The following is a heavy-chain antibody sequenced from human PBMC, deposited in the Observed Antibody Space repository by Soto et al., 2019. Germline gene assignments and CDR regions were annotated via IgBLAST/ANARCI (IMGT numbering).Heavy chain of an antibody. D-gene: IGHD2-2*01. J-gene: IGHJ4*02. CDR2: ISDGGGRT. CDR1: GFTFSSYA. CDR3: AKVYCSSTSCSYLDY. V-gene: IGHV3-23*01. Sequence: GGSLRLSCAASGFTFSSYAMSWVRQAPGKGLEWVSAISDGGGRTYYADSVKGRFTISRDNSKNTLYLQMNSLRAEDTAVYYCAKVYCSSTSCSYLDYWGQGTLVTVSS.